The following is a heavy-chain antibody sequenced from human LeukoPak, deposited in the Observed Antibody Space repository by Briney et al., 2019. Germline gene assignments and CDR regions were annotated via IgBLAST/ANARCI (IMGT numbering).Heavy chain of an antibody. CDR2: INHSGST. D-gene: IGHD3-3*01. Sequence: PSETLSLTCAVYGGSFTDYYWSWIRQPPGKGLEWIGEINHSGSTNYNPSLKSRVTISVDTSKNQFSLKLSSVTAADTAVYYCARARSVLRFLEWLLTIPFFDYWGQGTLVTVSS. CDR1: GGSFTDYY. CDR3: ARARSVLRFLEWLLTIPFFDY. V-gene: IGHV4-34*01. J-gene: IGHJ4*02.